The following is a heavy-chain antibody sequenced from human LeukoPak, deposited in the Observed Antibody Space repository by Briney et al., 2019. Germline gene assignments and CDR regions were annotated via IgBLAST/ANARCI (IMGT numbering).Heavy chain of an antibody. Sequence: SETLSLTCTVSGGSISSYYWSWIRQPPGKGLEWIGYIYYSGSTNYNPSLKSRVTISVDTSKNQFSLKLSPVTAADTAVYYCARDSADCSSTSCYSHYMDVWGKGTTVTVSS. CDR3: ARDSADCSSTSCYSHYMDV. CDR2: IYYSGST. V-gene: IGHV4-59*01. CDR1: GGSISSYY. D-gene: IGHD2-2*02. J-gene: IGHJ6*03.